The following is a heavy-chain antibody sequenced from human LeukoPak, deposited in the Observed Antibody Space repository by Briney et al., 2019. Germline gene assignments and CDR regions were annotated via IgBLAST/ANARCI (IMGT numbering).Heavy chain of an antibody. CDR2: ISSSGSTI. D-gene: IGHD1-26*01. J-gene: IGHJ4*02. Sequence: GGSLRLSCAASGFTFSDYYMSWIRQAPGKGLEWVSYISSSGSTIYYADSVKGRFTISRDNAKNSLYLQMNSLRAEDTAVYYCAKGLERSSAEIDYWGQGTLVTVSS. CDR3: AKGLERSSAEIDY. V-gene: IGHV3-11*01. CDR1: GFTFSDYY.